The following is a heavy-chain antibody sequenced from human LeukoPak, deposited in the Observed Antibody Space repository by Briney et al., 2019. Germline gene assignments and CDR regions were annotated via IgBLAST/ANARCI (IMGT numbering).Heavy chain of an antibody. CDR2: IKQDGSEK. Sequence: GGSLRLSCAASGFTFSSYWMSWVRQAPGKGLEWVANIKQDGSEKYYVDSVKGRFTISRDNAKNSLYLQMNSLGAEDTAVYYCARVEDSYGNYYYYYGMDVWGQGTTVTVSS. J-gene: IGHJ6*02. CDR1: GFTFSSYW. V-gene: IGHV3-7*01. D-gene: IGHD5-18*01. CDR3: ARVEDSYGNYYYYYGMDV.